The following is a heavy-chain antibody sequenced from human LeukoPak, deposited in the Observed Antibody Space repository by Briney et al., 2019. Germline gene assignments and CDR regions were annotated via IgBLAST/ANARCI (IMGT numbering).Heavy chain of an antibody. V-gene: IGHV4-59*08. CDR2: IYYSGST. CDR1: GGSIGSYY. Sequence: SETLSLTCTVSGGSIGSYYWSWIRQPPGKGLEWIGYIYYSGSTNYNPSLKSRVTISVDTSKNQFSLKLSSVTAADTAVYYCARHGAGYSSGGFDYWGQGTLVTVSS. J-gene: IGHJ4*02. D-gene: IGHD6-19*01. CDR3: ARHGAGYSSGGFDY.